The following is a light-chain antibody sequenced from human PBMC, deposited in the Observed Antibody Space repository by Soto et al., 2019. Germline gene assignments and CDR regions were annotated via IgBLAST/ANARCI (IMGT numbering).Light chain of an antibody. V-gene: IGKV3-11*01. CDR2: DAS. Sequence: EIVLTQSPVTLSLSPGERATLSCRASQSVTTFLAWYQQKPGQAPRLLIYDASQRATGIPARFSGRGSGTDFTLTISSLETEDFAVYYCQQRTNWPLTFGGGTKVEIK. CDR1: QSVTTF. CDR3: QQRTNWPLT. J-gene: IGKJ4*01.